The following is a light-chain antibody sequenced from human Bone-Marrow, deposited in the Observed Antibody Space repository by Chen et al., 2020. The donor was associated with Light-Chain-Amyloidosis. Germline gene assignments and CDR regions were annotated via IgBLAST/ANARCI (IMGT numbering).Light chain of an antibody. CDR1: SSDVGGDNH. CDR3: SSYTITNTLG. Sequence: QSALTQPASVSGSPGQSITISCTGTSSDVGGDNHVSWYQQHPDKAPKLMIYEVTNRPSWVPDLFSGSKSDNTASLTISGLRTEDEADYFCSSYTITNTLGFGSGTRFTVL. CDR2: EVT. J-gene: IGLJ1*01. V-gene: IGLV2-14*01.